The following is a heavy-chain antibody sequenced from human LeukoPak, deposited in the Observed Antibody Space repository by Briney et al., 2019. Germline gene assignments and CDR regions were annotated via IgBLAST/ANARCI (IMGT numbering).Heavy chain of an antibody. CDR3: ARHTSAVTGTGAY. CDR2: IKQDGSEK. J-gene: IGHJ4*02. D-gene: IGHD6-19*01. Sequence: PGGSLRLSCAASGFTFSTYWMSWVRQAPGKGLEWVAKIKQDGSEKYYVDSVKGRFTISRDNAKNSLYLQMNSLRADDTAVCYCARHTSAVTGTGAYWGQGTLVTVSS. V-gene: IGHV3-7*04. CDR1: GFTFSTYW.